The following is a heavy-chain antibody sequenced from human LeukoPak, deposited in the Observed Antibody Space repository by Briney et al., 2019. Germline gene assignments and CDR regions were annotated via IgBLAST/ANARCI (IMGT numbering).Heavy chain of an antibody. CDR1: GGSFSPYY. CDR3: ARGGFYCGGDCYVDY. J-gene: IGHJ4*02. Sequence: SETLSLTCAVYGGSFSPYYWSWIRQPPGKGLEWIGEINHSGSTNYNPSLKSRVTISVDTSKNQFSLRLSSVTAADTAAYYCARGGFYCGGDCYVDYWGQGTLVTVSS. V-gene: IGHV4-34*01. CDR2: INHSGST. D-gene: IGHD2-21*02.